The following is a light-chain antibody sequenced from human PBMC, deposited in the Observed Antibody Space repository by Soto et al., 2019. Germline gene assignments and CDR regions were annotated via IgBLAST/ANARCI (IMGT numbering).Light chain of an antibody. V-gene: IGKV1-12*01. CDR3: QQANSFPPT. J-gene: IGKJ1*01. CDR2: ATS. CDR1: QDVSTW. Sequence: DIQMTQSPSSVSASLGDRVTITCRARQDVSTWLAWYQQKPGEAPKLLISATSSLQPGVPSRFSGSGSATDFTLTISSLQPEDFATYYCQQANSFPPTFGQGTKVEV.